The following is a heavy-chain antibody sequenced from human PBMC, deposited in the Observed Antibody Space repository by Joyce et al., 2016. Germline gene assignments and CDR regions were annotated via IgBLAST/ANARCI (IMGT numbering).Heavy chain of an antibody. CDR3: ARGDYPRYFDY. D-gene: IGHD3-16*01. CDR2: ISTFNDYT. V-gene: IGHV1-18*01. Sequence: QIQLLQSGAEVKRPGASVRVSCLTSGYTFTTSSITWVRQAPGQGLEWVGRISTFNDYTTYGQRLQGRVTMTTDTSTSTAFMELRSLTSDDTAVYYCARGDYPRYFDYWGQGTLVTVSS. CDR1: GYTFTTSS. J-gene: IGHJ4*02.